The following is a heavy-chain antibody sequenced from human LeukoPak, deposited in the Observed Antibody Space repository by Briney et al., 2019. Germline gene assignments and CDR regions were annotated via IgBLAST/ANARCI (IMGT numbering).Heavy chain of an antibody. J-gene: IGHJ4*02. D-gene: IGHD3-10*01. CDR1: GGSISSGSYY. V-gene: IGHV4-61*02. CDR2: MHTSGST. CDR3: AREKYYYGSGSYPFDY. Sequence: PSETLSLTCTVSGGSISSGSYYWSWIRQPAGKGLEWIGRMHTSGSTNYNPSLKSRVTMSGDTSKNQFSLKLTSVTAADTAVYYCAREKYYYGSGSYPFDYWGQGTLVTVSS.